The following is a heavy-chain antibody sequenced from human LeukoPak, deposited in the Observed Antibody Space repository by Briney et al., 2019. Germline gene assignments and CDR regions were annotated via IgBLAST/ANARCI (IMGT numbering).Heavy chain of an antibody. V-gene: IGHV3-21*01. CDR2: ITSSASYM. CDR3: AKEPGGGEH. J-gene: IGHJ4*02. Sequence: GGSLRLSCAASGFTFSAYNMNWVRQASGKGLEWVSSITSSASYMYYADSVKGRFTISRDNAKNSLYLQMNSLRAEDTAVYYWAKEPGGGEHWGQRTLVTVSS. CDR1: GFTFSAYN. D-gene: IGHD2-21*01.